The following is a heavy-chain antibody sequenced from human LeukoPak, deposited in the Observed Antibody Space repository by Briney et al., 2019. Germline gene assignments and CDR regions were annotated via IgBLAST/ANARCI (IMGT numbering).Heavy chain of an antibody. D-gene: IGHD5-18*01. CDR2: IHYSGST. CDR3: ARSGYSYDSAVYWNFDL. CDR1: GGSISSSSYY. Sequence: SETLSLTCTVSGGSISSSSYYWGWVRQPPGKGLEWIGSIHYSGSTYYNPSLKSRVTISVDTSKNQFSPKLSSVTAADTAVYYCARSGYSYDSAVYWNFDLWGRGTLVTVSS. J-gene: IGHJ2*01. V-gene: IGHV4-39*07.